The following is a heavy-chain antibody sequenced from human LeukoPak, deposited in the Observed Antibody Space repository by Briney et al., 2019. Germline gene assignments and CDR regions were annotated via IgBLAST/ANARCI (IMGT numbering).Heavy chain of an antibody. D-gene: IGHD3-3*01. CDR1: GGTFSSYA. CDR2: IIPIFGTA. V-gene: IGHV1-69*01. CDR3: ARDSEVGSFYDFWSGYTPGWFDP. J-gene: IGHJ5*02. Sequence: SVKVSCKASGGTFSSYAISWVRQAPGQGLEWMGVIIPIFGTANYAQKFQGRVTITADESTSTAYMELSSLRSEDTAVYYCARDSEVGSFYDFWSGYTPGWFDPWGQGTLVTVSS.